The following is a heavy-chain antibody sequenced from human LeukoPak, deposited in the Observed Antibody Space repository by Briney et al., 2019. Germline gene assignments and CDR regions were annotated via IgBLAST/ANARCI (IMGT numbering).Heavy chain of an antibody. CDR2: MYYSGST. V-gene: IGHV4-30-4*01. J-gene: IGHJ3*02. Sequence: PSQTLSLTCTVSGGSISSGDYYWSWIRQPPGKGLEWIAYMYYSGSTYYNPSLKSRVTMSADTSKNQFSLKLSSVTAADTAVYYCARDSNSGSSRGAFDIWGQGTMVTVSS. D-gene: IGHD1-26*01. CDR1: GGSISSGDYY. CDR3: ARDSNSGSSRGAFDI.